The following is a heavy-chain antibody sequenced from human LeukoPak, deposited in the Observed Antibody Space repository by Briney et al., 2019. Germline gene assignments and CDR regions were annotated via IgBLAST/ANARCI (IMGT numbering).Heavy chain of an antibody. J-gene: IGHJ4*02. CDR1: GFTFSSYA. Sequence: GRSLRLSCAASGFTFSSYALHWARQAPGKGLEWVAVISYDGSNKYYADSVKGRFTISRDNSKNTLYLQMNSLRAEDTAVYYCFSLLTGTTDYWGQGTLVTVSS. CDR3: FSLLTGTTDY. CDR2: ISYDGSNK. D-gene: IGHD1-7*01. V-gene: IGHV3-30-3*01.